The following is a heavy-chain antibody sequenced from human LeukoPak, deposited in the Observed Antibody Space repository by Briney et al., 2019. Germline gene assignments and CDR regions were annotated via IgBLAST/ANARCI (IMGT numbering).Heavy chain of an antibody. J-gene: IGHJ4*02. V-gene: IGHV1-46*01. D-gene: IGHD1-26*01. CDR3: AGRSGSSQLPDY. CDR2: INPSGGST. CDR1: GYTFTSYH. Sequence: ASVKVSCKASGYTFTSYHMHWVRQAPGQGLEWMGIINPSGGSTSYAQKFQGRVTMTRDTSTSTVYMELSSLRSEDTAVYYCAGRSGSSQLPDYWGQGTLVTVSS.